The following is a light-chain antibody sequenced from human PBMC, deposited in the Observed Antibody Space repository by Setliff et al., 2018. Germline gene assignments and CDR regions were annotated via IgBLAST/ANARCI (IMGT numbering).Light chain of an antibody. J-gene: IGLJ1*01. V-gene: IGLV2-14*03. CDR1: SSDVGGYNY. CDR3: ASKTGPGTYV. CDR2: DVN. Sequence: QSALAQPASVSGSPGQSITISCTGTSSDVGGYNYVSWYQQHPGKAPKLMIYDVNNRPSGISHRFSGSNSANTASLTISGLQAEDEAEYFCASKTGPGTYVFGTGTKGTVL.